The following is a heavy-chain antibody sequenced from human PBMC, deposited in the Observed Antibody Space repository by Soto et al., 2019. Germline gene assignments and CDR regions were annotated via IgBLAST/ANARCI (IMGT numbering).Heavy chain of an antibody. CDR1: GFTVSSNY. J-gene: IGHJ3*02. V-gene: IGHV3-53*01. CDR2: IYSGGST. CDR3: ATSPNYYDSSGYSAVGAFDI. Sequence: EVQLVESGGGLIQPGGSLRLSCAASGFTVSSNYMSWVRQAPGKGLEWVSVIYSGGSTYYADSVKGRFTISRDNSKNTLYLQMNSLRAEDTAVYYCATSPNYYDSSGYSAVGAFDIWGQGTMVPVSS. D-gene: IGHD3-22*01.